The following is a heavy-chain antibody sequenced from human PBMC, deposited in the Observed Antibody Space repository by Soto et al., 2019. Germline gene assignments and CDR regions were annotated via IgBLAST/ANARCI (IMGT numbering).Heavy chain of an antibody. CDR2: ISSSSSYI. CDR1: GFTFSSYS. V-gene: IGHV3-21*01. D-gene: IGHD6-13*01. Sequence: SLRLSCAASGFTFSSYSVNWVRQAPGKGLEWVSSISSSSSYIYYADSVKGRFTISRDNAKNSLYLQMNSLRAEDTAVYYCARDTAAAGSSLPDYWGQGTLVTVSS. J-gene: IGHJ4*02. CDR3: ARDTAAAGSSLPDY.